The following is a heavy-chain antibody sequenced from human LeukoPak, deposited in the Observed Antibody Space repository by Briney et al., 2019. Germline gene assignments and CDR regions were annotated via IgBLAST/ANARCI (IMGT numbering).Heavy chain of an antibody. CDR3: ASQSYAYSDY. V-gene: IGHV4-39*01. J-gene: IGHJ4*02. D-gene: IGHD4-17*01. Sequence: PSETLSLTCTVSGGSISSSSYYWGWIRQPPGKGLEWIGSIYYSGSTYYNPSHKSRVTISVDTSKNQFSLKLSSVTAADTAVYYCASQSYAYSDYWGQGTLVTVSS. CDR2: IYYSGST. CDR1: GGSISSSSYY.